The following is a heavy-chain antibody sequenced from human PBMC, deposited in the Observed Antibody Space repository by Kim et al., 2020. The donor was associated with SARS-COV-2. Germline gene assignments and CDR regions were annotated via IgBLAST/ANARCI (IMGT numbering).Heavy chain of an antibody. Sequence: GGSLRLSCAASGFTFSSYSMNWVRQAPGKGLEWVSSISSSSSYIYYADSVKGRFTISRDNAKNSLYLQMNSLRAEDTAVYYCARDGHIVVVTAILGFDYWGQGTLVTVSS. J-gene: IGHJ4*02. CDR3: ARDGHIVVVTAILGFDY. V-gene: IGHV3-21*01. D-gene: IGHD2-21*02. CDR2: ISSSSSYI. CDR1: GFTFSSYS.